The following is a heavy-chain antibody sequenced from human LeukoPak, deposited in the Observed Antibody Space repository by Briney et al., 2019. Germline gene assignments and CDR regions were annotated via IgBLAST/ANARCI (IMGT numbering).Heavy chain of an antibody. CDR1: GYTFTNYG. CDR3: ARDLTSIAAAGRVGLDY. D-gene: IGHD6-13*01. CDR2: ISGYNGNT. J-gene: IGHJ4*02. V-gene: IGHV1-18*01. Sequence: ASVKVSCKASGYTFTNYGISWVRQAPGQGLEWMGWISGYNGNTNYAQKLQGRVTMTTDTSTSTAYMELRSLRSDDTAVYCCARDLTSIAAAGRVGLDYWGQGTLVTVSS.